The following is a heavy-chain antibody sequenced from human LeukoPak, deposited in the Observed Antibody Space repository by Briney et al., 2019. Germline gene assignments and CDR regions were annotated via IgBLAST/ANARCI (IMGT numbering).Heavy chain of an antibody. CDR1: GFTFSSYA. V-gene: IGHV3-64*01. Sequence: GGSLRLSCAASGFTFSSYAMHWVRQAPGKGLEYVSAISSNGGSTYYANSVKGRFTISRDNSKNTLYLQMGSLRAEDMAVYYCAREANGPITTATREFDYWGQGTLVTVSS. J-gene: IGHJ4*02. CDR2: ISSNGGST. D-gene: IGHD4-17*01. CDR3: AREANGPITTATREFDY.